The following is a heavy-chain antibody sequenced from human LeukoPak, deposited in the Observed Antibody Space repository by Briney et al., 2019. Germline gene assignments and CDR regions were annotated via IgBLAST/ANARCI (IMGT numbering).Heavy chain of an antibody. V-gene: IGHV5-51*01. J-gene: IGHJ4*02. Sequence: GESLKISCKASGYSFTSYWIAWVRQMPGKGLEWMGIIFPGDSDTRYSPSFQGQVTISADNSITTAYLQRTSLKASDTAMYYCATPAGQSSGSYPHWGQGTLVTVSS. CDR1: GYSFTSYW. CDR2: IFPGDSDT. D-gene: IGHD3-22*01. CDR3: ATPAGQSSGSYPH.